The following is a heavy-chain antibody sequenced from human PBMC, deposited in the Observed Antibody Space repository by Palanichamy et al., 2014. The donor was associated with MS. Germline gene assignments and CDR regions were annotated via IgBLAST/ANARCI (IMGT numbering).Heavy chain of an antibody. CDR3: AWDPAAGSVY. V-gene: IGHV1-69*01. CDR1: GGTFSSYA. D-gene: IGHD6-13*01. J-gene: IGHJ4*02. CDR2: IIPLVGTS. Sequence: VQLVQSGAEVKKPGSSVKVSCKASGGTFSSYAISWVRQAPGQGLEWMGGIIPLVGTSNYAQKFQGRVTITADESTSTVYMEVISLRSEDTAVYYCAWDPAAGSVYWGQGTLVSVSS.